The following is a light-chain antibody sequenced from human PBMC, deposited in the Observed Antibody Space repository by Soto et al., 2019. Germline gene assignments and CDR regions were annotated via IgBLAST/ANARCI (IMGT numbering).Light chain of an antibody. V-gene: IGKV3-20*01. CDR2: DAS. J-gene: IGKJ1*01. CDR3: QQYGSSPWT. Sequence: EIVLTQSPGTLSLSPGERATLSFRASQSVSSYLAWYQQKPGQAPRLLIYDASNRATGIPARFSGSGSGTDFTLTISRLEPEDFAVYYCQQYGSSPWTFGQGTKVDIK. CDR1: QSVSSY.